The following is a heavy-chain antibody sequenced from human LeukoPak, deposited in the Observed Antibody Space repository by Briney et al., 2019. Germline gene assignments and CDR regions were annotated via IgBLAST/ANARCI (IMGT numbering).Heavy chain of an antibody. CDR2: ISGSGGST. CDR1: GFTFSTYP. J-gene: IGHJ4*02. Sequence: GGSLRLSCAASGFTFSTYPMGWAPQAPGKGWKGVPVISGSGGSTYYADPVKGRFTISRDNSKNTLYLQMNSLRAEDTAVYYCANGIPCSSTSCPLIYWGQGTLVTVSS. CDR3: ANGIPCSSTSCPLIY. V-gene: IGHV3-23*01. D-gene: IGHD2-2*01.